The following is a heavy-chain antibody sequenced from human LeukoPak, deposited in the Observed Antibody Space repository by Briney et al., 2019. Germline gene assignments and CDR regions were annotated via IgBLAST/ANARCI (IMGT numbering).Heavy chain of an antibody. J-gene: IGHJ4*02. CDR1: GYTFTSHG. D-gene: IGHD3-16*01. V-gene: IGHV1-18*01. Sequence: ASVKVSCKTSGYTFTSHGISWVRLAPGQGIEWMGWIIGYNGNSNYAQMFQGRVTITADTSTSTAYIEGRSLTAADTALYYCARDSPRGTFFFDYWGQGTLVTVSS. CDR3: ARDSPRGTFFFDY. CDR2: IIGYNGNS.